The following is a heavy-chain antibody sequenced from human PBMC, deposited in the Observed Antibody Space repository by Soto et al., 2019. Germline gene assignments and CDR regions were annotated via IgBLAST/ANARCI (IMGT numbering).Heavy chain of an antibody. CDR2: IYYSGNT. CDR3: ARVHRTCLIGQYFDT. D-gene: IGHD3-16*02. Sequence: QVQLQESGPGLVKPSQTLSLTCTVSGCSISSGDYYWSWIRQHPGKGLEWIAYIYYSGNTYYNPSLKSRVSLSVDTSKNQFSLRLSSVTVADTAMYYCARVHRTCLIGQYFDTWGQGPLVTVSS. CDR1: GCSISSGDYY. J-gene: IGHJ4*02. V-gene: IGHV4-31*03.